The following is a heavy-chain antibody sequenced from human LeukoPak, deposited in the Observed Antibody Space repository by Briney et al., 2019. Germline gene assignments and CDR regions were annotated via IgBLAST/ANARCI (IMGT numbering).Heavy chain of an antibody. CDR1: GFTFSSYS. CDR3: ARDSYYYDSSGYYYGLDY. CDR2: ISSSSSYI. V-gene: IGHV3-21*01. J-gene: IGHJ4*02. D-gene: IGHD3-22*01. Sequence: KPGGSLRLSCAASGFTFSSYSMNWVRQAPGKGLEWVSSISSSSSYIYYADSVKGRFTISRDNAKNPLYLQMNSLRAEDTAVYYCARDSYYYDSSGYYYGLDYWGQGTLVTVSS.